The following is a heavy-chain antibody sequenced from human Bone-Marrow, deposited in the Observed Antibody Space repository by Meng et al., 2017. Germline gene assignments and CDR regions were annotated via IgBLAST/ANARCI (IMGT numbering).Heavy chain of an antibody. D-gene: IGHD6-13*01. CDR1: GFTFSSSG. CDR3: AKDRTSSWALDY. V-gene: IGHV3-30*18. Sequence: QVQLVQSGGGGVQPGRSLRLSCAASGFTFSSSGMHWVRQAPGKGLEWVSTVSYDGSHQSFADSVKGRFTMSRLNSKNTLYLQMNSLRSEDTAVYYCAKDRTSSWALDYWGQGALVTVSS. CDR2: VSYDGSHQ. J-gene: IGHJ4*02.